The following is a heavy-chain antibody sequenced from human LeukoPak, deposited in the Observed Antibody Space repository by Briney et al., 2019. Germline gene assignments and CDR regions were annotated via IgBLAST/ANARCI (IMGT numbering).Heavy chain of an antibody. CDR3: ARLGRYCSGSTCYPTNFGN. Sequence: SETLSLTCVVPGYSISSGYYWGWIRQPPGKGLEWIGSISHSADTYYNPSLRSRVTISEDTSKNQFSLNLSSVTAADTAVYYCARLGRYCSGSTCYPTNFGNWGQGTLVTVSS. CDR1: GYSISSGYY. J-gene: IGHJ4*02. V-gene: IGHV4-38-2*01. CDR2: ISHSADT. D-gene: IGHD2-15*01.